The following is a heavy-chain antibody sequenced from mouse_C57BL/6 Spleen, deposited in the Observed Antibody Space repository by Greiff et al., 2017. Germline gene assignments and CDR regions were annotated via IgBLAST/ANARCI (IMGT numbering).Heavy chain of an antibody. CDR2: IDPSDSET. Sequence: QVQLQQPGAELVRPGSSVKLSCKASGYTFTSYWMHWVKQRPIQGLEWIGNIDPSDSETNYNQKFKDKATLTVDKSSSTAYMQPSSLTSEDSAVYYCAREGDYYGISLGYWGQGTTLTVSS. D-gene: IGHD1-1*01. J-gene: IGHJ2*01. V-gene: IGHV1-52*01. CDR3: AREGDYYGISLGY. CDR1: GYTFTSYW.